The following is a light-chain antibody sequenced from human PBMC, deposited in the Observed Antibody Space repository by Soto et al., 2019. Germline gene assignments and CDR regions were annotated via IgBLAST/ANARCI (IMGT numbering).Light chain of an antibody. J-gene: IGLJ1*01. CDR2: EVT. CDR3: SSYTSSTNPSV. V-gene: IGLV2-14*01. CDR1: SNDVGGYQY. Sequence: QSVLTQPASVSGSPGQSITISCTGSSNDVGGYQYVSWYQQHPGKAPKLMIYEVTNRPSGVSNRFSGSKTGNTASLTISGLQVEDEADYYCSSYTSSTNPSVFASGPKASVL.